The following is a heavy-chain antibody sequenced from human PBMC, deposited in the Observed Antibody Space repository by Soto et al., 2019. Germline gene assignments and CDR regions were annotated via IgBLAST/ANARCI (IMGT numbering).Heavy chain of an antibody. CDR2: IIPGFGNA. V-gene: IGHV1-3*01. D-gene: IGHD3-9*01. J-gene: IGHJ6*03. Sequence: ASVTVSCKASGCTFTSYAIRWVRQAPGQGLEWMGWIIPGFGNAKYSQKFQGRVTITTDKSTSTAYMELNSLRSEDTAVYYCARVAYDILTGYYSVPHNYYYYYYMDVWGKGTTVTVSS. CDR1: GCTFTSYA. CDR3: ARVAYDILTGYYSVPHNYYYYYYMDV.